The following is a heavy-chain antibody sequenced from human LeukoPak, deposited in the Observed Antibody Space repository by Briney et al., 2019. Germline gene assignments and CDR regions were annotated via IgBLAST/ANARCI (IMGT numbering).Heavy chain of an antibody. CDR3: TTIKRGNIFGYFDF. D-gene: IGHD5-18*01. CDR2: VFDSGRT. V-gene: IGHV4-59*11. Sequence: SETLSLTCTVSGGSMTTHHWNWIRQTPGKGLEWIGYVFDSGRTKENPSLKSRVNLSADTSKNQLSLRLSSVTAADTAVYYCTTIKRGNIFGYFDFWGQGILVTVSS. CDR1: GGSMTTHH. J-gene: IGHJ4*02.